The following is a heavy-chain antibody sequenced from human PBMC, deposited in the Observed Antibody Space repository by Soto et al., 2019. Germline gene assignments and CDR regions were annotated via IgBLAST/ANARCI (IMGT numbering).Heavy chain of an antibody. V-gene: IGHV1-69*02. CDR3: AIIWGNYDYVWETVGMDV. CDR2: IIPILGIA. J-gene: IGHJ6*02. CDR1: GGTFSSYT. Sequence: QVQLVQSGAEVKKPGSSVKVSCKASGGTFSSYTISWVRQAPGQGLEWMGRIIPILGIANYAQKFQGRVTITADKSTSTAYMELSSLISESTAVYYCAIIWGNYDYVWETVGMDVWVQGTTGTVSS. D-gene: IGHD3-16*01.